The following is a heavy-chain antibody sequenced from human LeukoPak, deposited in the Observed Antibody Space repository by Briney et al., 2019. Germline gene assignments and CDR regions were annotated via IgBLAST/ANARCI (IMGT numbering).Heavy chain of an antibody. CDR3: ESQDSGSYGVLDY. D-gene: IGHD1-26*01. CDR1: GYSISSGYY. J-gene: IGHJ4*02. CDR2: IYHSRST. Sequence: PSETLSLTCAVSGYSISSGYYWCWIRQPPGKGVGGIGSIYHSRSTYYNPSLKSRVTISIDTSKHQFSLKLRSVTAADTAVYYCESQDSGSYGVLDYWGQGTLVTVSS. V-gene: IGHV4-38-2*01.